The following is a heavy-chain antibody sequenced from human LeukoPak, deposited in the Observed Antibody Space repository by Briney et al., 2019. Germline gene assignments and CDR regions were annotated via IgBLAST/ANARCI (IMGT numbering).Heavy chain of an antibody. V-gene: IGHV4-4*02. CDR2: IYHSGST. D-gene: IGHD4-17*01. Sequence: PSETLSLTCAVSGGSISSSNWWSWVRQPPGKGLEWIGEIYHSGSTNYNPSLKSRVTISVDKSKNQLSLKLSSVTAADTAVYYCARGYGDYSDEYFQHWSQGTLVTVSS. CDR1: GGSISSSNW. J-gene: IGHJ1*01. CDR3: ARGYGDYSDEYFQH.